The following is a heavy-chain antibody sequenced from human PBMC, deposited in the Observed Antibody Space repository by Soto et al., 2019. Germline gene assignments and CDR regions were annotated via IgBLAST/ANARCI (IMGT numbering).Heavy chain of an antibody. CDR3: ARPNCSGGSCYSYWFDP. J-gene: IGHJ5*02. D-gene: IGHD2-15*01. V-gene: IGHV4-39*01. CDR1: GGSISSSSYY. CDR2: IYYSGST. Sequence: SETLSLTCTVSGGSISSSSYYWGWIRQPPGKGLEWIGSIYYSGSTYYNPSLKSRVTISVDTSKNQFSLKLSSVLAADTAVYYCARPNCSGGSCYSYWFDPWGQGTLVTVSS.